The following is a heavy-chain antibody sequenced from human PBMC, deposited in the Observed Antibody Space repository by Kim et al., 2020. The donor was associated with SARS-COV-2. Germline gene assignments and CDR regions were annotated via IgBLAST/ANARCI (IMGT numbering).Heavy chain of an antibody. CDR3: AREKLLESGSYYYYGMDV. Sequence: KDRFTISRDKSKHTLYLQMNSLSAEDTAVYYCAREKLLESGSYYYYGMDVWGQGTTVTVSS. D-gene: IGHD3-10*01. J-gene: IGHJ6*02. V-gene: IGHV3-53*01.